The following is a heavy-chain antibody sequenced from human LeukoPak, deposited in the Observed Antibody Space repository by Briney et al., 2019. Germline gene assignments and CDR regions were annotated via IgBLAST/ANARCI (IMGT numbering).Heavy chain of an antibody. CDR3: ARDKPGTFHDLFDY. D-gene: IGHD2/OR15-2a*01. J-gene: IGHJ4*02. Sequence: PSETLSLTCTVSGGSISSYYWSWIRQPAGKGLEWIGRIYTSGSTNYNPSLKSRVTMSVDTSKNQFSLKLSSVTAADTAVYYCARDKPGTFHDLFDYWGQGTLVTVSS. V-gene: IGHV4-4*07. CDR1: GGSISSYY. CDR2: IYTSGST.